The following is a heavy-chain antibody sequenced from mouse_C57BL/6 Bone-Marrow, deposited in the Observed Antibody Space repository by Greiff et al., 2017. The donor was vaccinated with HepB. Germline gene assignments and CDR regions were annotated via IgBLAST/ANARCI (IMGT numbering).Heavy chain of an antibody. Sequence: EVKLVESGEGLVKPGGSLKLSCAASGFTFSSYAMSWVRQTPEKRLEWVAYISSGGDYIYYADTVKGRFTISRDNARNTLYLQMSSLKSEDTAMYYCTRGEDPGYFDYWGQGTTLTVSS. CDR1: GFTFSSYA. CDR3: TRGEDPGYFDY. J-gene: IGHJ2*01. CDR2: ISSGGDYI. V-gene: IGHV5-9-1*02.